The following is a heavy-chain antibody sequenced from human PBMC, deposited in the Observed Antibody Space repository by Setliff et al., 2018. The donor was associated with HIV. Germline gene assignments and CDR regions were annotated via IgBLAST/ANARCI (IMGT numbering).Heavy chain of an antibody. CDR3: ARGTAYYNFWSGYSQDYYYYMDV. D-gene: IGHD3-3*01. Sequence: SETLSLTCAVYGGSFSGYYWSWIRQSPGKGLEWNGEINHSGSTKYNPFLKSRVTISVDTSKNQFPLKLSSVTAADTAVYYCARGTAYYNFWSGYSQDYYYYMDVWGKGTTVTVSS. J-gene: IGHJ6*03. CDR2: INHSGST. CDR1: GGSFSGYY. V-gene: IGHV4-34*01.